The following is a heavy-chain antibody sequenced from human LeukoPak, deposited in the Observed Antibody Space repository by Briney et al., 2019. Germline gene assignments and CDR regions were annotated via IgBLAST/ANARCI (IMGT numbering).Heavy chain of an antibody. D-gene: IGHD3-10*01. CDR3: AKSQSGSVDAFDI. J-gene: IGHJ3*02. CDR2: ISYDGSNK. V-gene: IGHV3-30*18. CDR1: GFTFSSYG. Sequence: SLRLSCAASGFTFSSYGMHWVRQAPGKGLEWVAVISYDGSNKYYADSVKGRFTISRDNSKNTQSLQMNSLRAEDTAVYYCAKSQSGSVDAFDIWGQGTMVTVSS.